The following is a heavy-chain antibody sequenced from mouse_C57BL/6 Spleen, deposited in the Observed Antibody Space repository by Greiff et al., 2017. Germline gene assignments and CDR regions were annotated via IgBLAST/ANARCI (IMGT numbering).Heavy chain of an antibody. CDR2: ISYDGSN. CDR3: ARGGSSGPWFAY. J-gene: IGHJ3*01. D-gene: IGHD3-2*02. CDR1: GYSITSGYY. V-gene: IGHV3-6*01. Sequence: DVKLQESGPGLVKPSQSLSLTCSVTGYSITSGYYWNWIRQFPGNKLEWMGYISYDGSNNYNPSLKNRISITRDTSKNQFFLKLNSVTTEDTATYYCARGGSSGPWFAYWGQGTLVTVSA.